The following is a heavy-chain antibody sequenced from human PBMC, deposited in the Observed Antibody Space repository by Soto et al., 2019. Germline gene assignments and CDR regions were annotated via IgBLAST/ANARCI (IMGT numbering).Heavy chain of an antibody. CDR1: GGSISSSSTY. D-gene: IGHD4-17*01. CDR2: IYYSGST. J-gene: IGHJ5*02. CDR3: ARAYGDEENWFDP. V-gene: IGHV4-61*05. Sequence: PSETLSLTCNVSGGSISSSSTYWGWIRQPPGKGLEWIGYIYYSGSTNYNPSLKSRVTISVDTSKNQFSLKLSSVTAADTAVYYCARAYGDEENWFDPWGQGTLVTVSS.